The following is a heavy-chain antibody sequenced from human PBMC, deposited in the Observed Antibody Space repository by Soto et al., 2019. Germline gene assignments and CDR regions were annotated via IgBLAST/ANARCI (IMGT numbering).Heavy chain of an antibody. CDR3: AKDLTEYYDFWSGYYTPEGLQFHYYYYYGMDV. J-gene: IGHJ6*02. D-gene: IGHD3-3*01. Sequence: HPXVSLRLSCAASGFTFSSYAMSGVRQAAGKGLEWVSAISGSGGSTYYADSVKGRFTISRDNSKNTLYLQMNSLRAEDTAVYYCAKDLTEYYDFWSGYYTPEGLQFHYYYYYGMDVWGQGTTVTVSS. CDR1: GFTFSSYA. CDR2: ISGSGGST. V-gene: IGHV3-23*01.